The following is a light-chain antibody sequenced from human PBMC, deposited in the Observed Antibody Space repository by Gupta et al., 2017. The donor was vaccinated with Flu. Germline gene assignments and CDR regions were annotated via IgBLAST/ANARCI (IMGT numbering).Light chain of an antibody. V-gene: IGKV3-11*01. CDR2: DAS. CDR1: QSVSHY. J-gene: IGKJ2*01. Sequence: ERATLSCRASQSVSHYLSWYQHKPGQAPRLLIYDASNRATGIPARFSGSESGTDFTLTISSLEPEDFAVYYCQQRSNKPPYTFGQGTKLQIK. CDR3: QQRSNKPPYT.